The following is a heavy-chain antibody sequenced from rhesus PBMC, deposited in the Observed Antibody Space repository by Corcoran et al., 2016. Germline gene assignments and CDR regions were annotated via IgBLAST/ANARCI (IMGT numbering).Heavy chain of an antibody. D-gene: IGHD1-38*01. CDR2: FYGSGGGT. Sequence: QVQLQESGPGLVKPSETLSLTCAVSGGSISDDYYWSGIRQPPGKGLEWIGYFYGSGGGTDSHPSLKCRVTISIATSKYQFSLKLSSVTAADTAVYYCAREIHPMHLFDYWGQGVLVTVSS. J-gene: IGHJ4*01. CDR3: AREIHPMHLFDY. V-gene: IGHV4-106*01. CDR1: GGSISDDYY.